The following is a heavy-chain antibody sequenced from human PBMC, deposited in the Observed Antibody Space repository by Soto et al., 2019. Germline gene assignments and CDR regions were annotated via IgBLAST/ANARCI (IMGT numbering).Heavy chain of an antibody. J-gene: IGHJ4*02. Sequence: VGSLRLSCAASGFTFSSYSMNWVRQAPGKGLEWVSSISSSSSYIYYADSVKGRFTISRDNAKNSLYLQMNSLRAEDTAVYYCARTYYYGSGSYGPVDYWDQGTLVTVSS. CDR1: GFTFSSYS. CDR3: ARTYYYGSGSYGPVDY. CDR2: ISSSSSYI. D-gene: IGHD3-10*01. V-gene: IGHV3-21*01.